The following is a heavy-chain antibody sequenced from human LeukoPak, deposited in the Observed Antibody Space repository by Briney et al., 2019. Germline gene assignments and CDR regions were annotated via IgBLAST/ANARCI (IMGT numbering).Heavy chain of an antibody. CDR3: ARDRGTSLVGADFDS. Sequence: GGSLRLSCAASGFTFSSYWMSWVRQAPGKGLEWISFIDIWSSPTYYADSVKGRFTISRDNAKNSIFLQLNSLRVEDTAVYYCARDRGTSLVGADFDSWGQGTLVTVSS. J-gene: IGHJ4*02. CDR1: GFTFSSYW. V-gene: IGHV3-48*01. CDR2: IDIWSSPT. D-gene: IGHD1-26*01.